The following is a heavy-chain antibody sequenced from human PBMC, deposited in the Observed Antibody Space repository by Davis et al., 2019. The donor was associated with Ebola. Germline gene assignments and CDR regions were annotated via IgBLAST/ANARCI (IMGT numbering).Heavy chain of an antibody. J-gene: IGHJ4*02. Sequence: GESLKISCAASGFTFKNYDMSWVRQAPGKGLEWVSAISGSGDSTNYADSVKGRFTISRDSSKNTLYLHMNSLKVDDTAVYYCARYSVSGSPYDYWGQVTLVTVSS. V-gene: IGHV3-23*01. CDR3: ARYSVSGSPYDY. CDR2: ISGSGDST. D-gene: IGHD3-10*01. CDR1: GFTFKNYD.